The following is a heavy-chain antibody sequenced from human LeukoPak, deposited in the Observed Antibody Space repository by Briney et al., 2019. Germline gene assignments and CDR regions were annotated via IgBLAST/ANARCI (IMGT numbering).Heavy chain of an antibody. CDR2: INPNSGGT. J-gene: IGHJ6*02. D-gene: IGHD2-2*01. CDR3: ATDPGETVPAAKGPRGDYCYGMDV. V-gene: IGHV1/OR15-1*02. CDR1: GYIFTDYY. Sequence: GASVKVSCKASGYIFTDYYMHWVRQAPGQELGWMGRINPNSGGTNYAQKFQGRVTVTRDTSISTAYTELSSLRSDDTAVYYCATDPGETVPAAKGPRGDYCYGMDVWGQGTTVTVSS.